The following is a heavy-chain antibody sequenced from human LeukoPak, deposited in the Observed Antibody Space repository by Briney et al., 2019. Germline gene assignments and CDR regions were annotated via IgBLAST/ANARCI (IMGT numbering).Heavy chain of an antibody. CDR1: GGSISSGGYY. J-gene: IGHJ6*02. V-gene: IGHV4-31*03. CDR3: ARDGTWSGSPSMDV. CDR2: IFYSGST. D-gene: IGHD3-3*01. Sequence: SETLSLTCTVSGGSISSGGYYWSWIRQHPGKGLEWIGYIFYSGSTYYNPSLKSRVTISVDTSNNQFSLKLSSVTAADTAVYYCARDGTWSGSPSMDVWGQGTMVTVSS.